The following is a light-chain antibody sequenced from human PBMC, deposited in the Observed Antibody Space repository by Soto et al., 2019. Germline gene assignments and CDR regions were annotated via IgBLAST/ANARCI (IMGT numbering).Light chain of an antibody. J-gene: IGKJ1*01. CDR3: HQYDSWT. V-gene: IGKV3-20*01. Sequence: EIVLTQYPGTLSLSPGERATLSSRASQSFNSIYLAWYQQKPGQAPRLLIYGASSRATGIPDRFSGSGSGTDFTLTISRLEPEDFAVYYCHQYDSWTFGQGTKVDIK. CDR1: QSFNSIY. CDR2: GAS.